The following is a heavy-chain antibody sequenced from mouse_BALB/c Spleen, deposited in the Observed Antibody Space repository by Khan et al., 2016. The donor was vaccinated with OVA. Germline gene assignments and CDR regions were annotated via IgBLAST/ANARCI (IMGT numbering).Heavy chain of an antibody. CDR1: GFSLTSYG. CDR3: ARSLLLAMDY. J-gene: IGHJ4*01. V-gene: IGHV2-4-1*01. Sequence: QLQESGPGLVEPSQSLSINCTVSGFSLTSYGVHWVRQSPGKGLEWLGMIWSGGSTDYNAAFISRLSIRKDNSKSQVFFKMNSLQADDTAIYYCARSLLLAMDYWGQGTSVTVSS. CDR2: IWSGGST. D-gene: IGHD1-2*01.